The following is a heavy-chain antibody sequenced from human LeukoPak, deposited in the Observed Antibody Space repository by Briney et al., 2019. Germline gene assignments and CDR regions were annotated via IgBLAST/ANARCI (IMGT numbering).Heavy chain of an antibody. J-gene: IGHJ4*02. V-gene: IGHV3-9*01. CDR1: GFTFGDFG. CDR3: AKDFTFLQRHQFDY. D-gene: IGHD3-16*01. Sequence: PGGPLRLSCAASGFTFGDFGMHWVRQRPGKGLEWVSGISWSGGTIVYADSVKGRFTISRDNVKNALYLQMNNLRPDDTALYYCAKDFTFLQRHQFDYWGQGTLVTVSS. CDR2: ISWSGGTI.